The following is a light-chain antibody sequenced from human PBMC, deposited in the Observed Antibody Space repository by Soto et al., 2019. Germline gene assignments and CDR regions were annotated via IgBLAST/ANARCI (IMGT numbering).Light chain of an antibody. V-gene: IGLV1-36*01. CDR2: YDD. Sequence: QSVLTQPPSVSEAPRQRFTISCSGISSNIGNNAVNWYQQLPGKAPKLLIYYDDLLPSGVSDRFSGSKSGTSASLAISGLQSEDEADYYCAAWDDSLNGPWVFGGGTKLTVL. J-gene: IGLJ3*02. CDR3: AAWDDSLNGPWV. CDR1: SSNIGNNA.